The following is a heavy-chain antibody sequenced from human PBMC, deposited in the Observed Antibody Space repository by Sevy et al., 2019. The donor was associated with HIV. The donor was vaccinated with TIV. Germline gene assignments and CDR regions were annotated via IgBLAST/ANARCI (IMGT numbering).Heavy chain of an antibody. D-gene: IGHD5-12*01. CDR3: AKWSMGGARWLQLGAFDI. V-gene: IGHV3-30*18. Sequence: GGSLRLSCAASGFTFSSYGMHWVRQAPGKGLEWVEVISYDGSNKYYGDSVKGRFTISRDNSKNTLYLQMNSLRAEDTAVYYCAKWSMGGARWLQLGAFDIWGQGTMVTVSS. J-gene: IGHJ3*02. CDR2: ISYDGSNK. CDR1: GFTFSSYG.